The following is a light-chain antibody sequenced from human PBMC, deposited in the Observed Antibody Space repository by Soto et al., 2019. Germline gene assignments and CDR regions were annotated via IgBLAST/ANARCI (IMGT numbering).Light chain of an antibody. CDR3: QQARNFPVT. J-gene: IGKJ5*01. V-gene: IGKV1D-12*01. Sequence: DIEMTQSPSVVSASVGDRVTISCRASQGIGSWLAWYQQKPGKVPKLLIYAASTLQSGVXSRFSGSGSGTDFTLTINNLQPEDVASYYCQQARNFPVTFGQGTRLEMK. CDR1: QGIGSW. CDR2: AAS.